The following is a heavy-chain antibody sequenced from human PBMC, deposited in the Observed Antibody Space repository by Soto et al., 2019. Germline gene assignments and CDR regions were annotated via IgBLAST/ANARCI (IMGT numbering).Heavy chain of an antibody. CDR2: IYYSGSS. Sequence: QVQLQESGPGLVKPSQTLSLTCPVSGGSISCGDYYWTWIRHHPGKGLEWIGYIYYSGSSRHDPALKCRITISVDTSKNQFSLKLNSVTAAYTAVYYCARTKTSSTSFHVDYWGQGTQVTVSS. J-gene: IGHJ4*02. CDR3: ARTKTSSTSFHVDY. CDR1: GGSISCGDYY. V-gene: IGHV4-31*03. D-gene: IGHD2-2*01.